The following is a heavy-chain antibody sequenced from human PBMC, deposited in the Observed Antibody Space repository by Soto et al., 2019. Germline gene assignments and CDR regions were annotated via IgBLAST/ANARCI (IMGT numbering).Heavy chain of an antibody. CDR1: GFRFDDYA. Sequence: EVQLVESGGGLVQPGSSLTLSCAASGFRFDDYAMYWVRQAPGKGLEWISGIRWDSGEVNYADSVKGRLTISRDNARDSRHLQFYNLRSEDTAFYYCVKAAGPSTATMFDFWGQGTLVTVSS. CDR2: IRWDSGEV. CDR3: VKAAGPSTATMFDF. D-gene: IGHD4-17*01. V-gene: IGHV3-9*01. J-gene: IGHJ4*02.